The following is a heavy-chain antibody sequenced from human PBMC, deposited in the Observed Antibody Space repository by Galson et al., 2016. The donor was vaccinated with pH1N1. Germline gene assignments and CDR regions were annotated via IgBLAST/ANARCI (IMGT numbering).Heavy chain of an antibody. Sequence: TLTLTCTFSGFSINSSGMGVGWIRQPPGQALEWLAVIYWDDEKRYSLSLKSRLTISKDTSKNQVVLTMTNMDPVDTGTYYCAHREVMITNAFDFWGRGTMVTVSS. CDR2: IYWDDEK. J-gene: IGHJ3*01. CDR1: GFSINSSGMG. V-gene: IGHV2-5*02. D-gene: IGHD3-10*01. CDR3: AHREVMITNAFDF.